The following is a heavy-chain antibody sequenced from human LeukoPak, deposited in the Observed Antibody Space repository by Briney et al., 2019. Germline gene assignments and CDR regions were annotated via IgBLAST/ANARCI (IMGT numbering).Heavy chain of an antibody. CDR3: ARDGSIRRPGY. CDR2: IYTSGST. D-gene: IGHD6-6*01. J-gene: IGHJ4*02. CDR1: GGSISSGAYY. V-gene: IGHV4-61*02. Sequence: SETLSLTCTVSGGSISSGAYYWSWIRQPAGKGLEWTGRIYTSGSTNYNPSLKSRVTISVDTSKNQFSLKLSSVTAADTAVYYCARDGSIRRPGYWGQGTLVIVSS.